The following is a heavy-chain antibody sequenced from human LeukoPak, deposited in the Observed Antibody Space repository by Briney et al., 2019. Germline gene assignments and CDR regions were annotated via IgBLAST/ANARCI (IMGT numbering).Heavy chain of an antibody. CDR2: ISWNSGSI. CDR1: GFTFDDYA. D-gene: IGHD3-22*01. V-gene: IGHV3-9*01. CDR3: AKGAGNDYYDSSGYSSFDP. J-gene: IGHJ5*02. Sequence: GGSLRLSYAASGFTFDDYAMYWVRQAPGKGLEWVSGISWNSGSIGYADSVKGRFTISRDNAKNSLYLQMNSLRAEDTALYYCAKGAGNDYYDSSGYSSFDPWGQGTLVTVSS.